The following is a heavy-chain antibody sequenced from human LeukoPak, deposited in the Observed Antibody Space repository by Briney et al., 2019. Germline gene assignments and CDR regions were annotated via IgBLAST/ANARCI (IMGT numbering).Heavy chain of an antibody. CDR2: IYPGDSDT. CDR1: GYSFTNYW. CDR3: ASQVEMATTINEKAYDI. V-gene: IGHV5-51*01. J-gene: IGHJ3*02. D-gene: IGHD5-24*01. Sequence: GASLKISCKGSGYSFTNYWNGWVRQMRGKRLGWMGIIYPGDSDTRYSPSFQGQVTMSADNSISTAYLQCSSLKASNSAMYYCASQVEMATTINEKAYDIWGQGTMVIVAS.